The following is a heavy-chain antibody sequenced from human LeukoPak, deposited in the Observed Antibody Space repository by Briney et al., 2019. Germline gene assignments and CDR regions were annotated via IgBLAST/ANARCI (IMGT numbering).Heavy chain of an antibody. D-gene: IGHD6-19*01. CDR3: AKGRAVAGTGVLVY. CDR1: GLTISSYA. Sequence: GGSLRLSCAASGLTISSYAMTWVRQAPGKGLEWVSTISVSGAGTYYADSVKGRFSISRDNSKNALYLQMNSLGAEDTAIYYCAKGRAVAGTGVLVYWGQGTLVTVSS. J-gene: IGHJ4*02. V-gene: IGHV3-23*01. CDR2: ISVSGAGT.